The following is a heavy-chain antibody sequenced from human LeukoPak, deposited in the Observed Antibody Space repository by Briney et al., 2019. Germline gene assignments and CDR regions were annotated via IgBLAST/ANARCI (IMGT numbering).Heavy chain of an antibody. Sequence: SETLSLTCTVSGGSITGYYWSWIRQPPGKGLEWIGYIYSTGSTSFNPSLKSRVTISVDTSKNQFSLKLSSVTAADTAVYYCARGRGYSSASSEYWGPGILVTVSS. J-gene: IGHJ4*02. CDR1: GGSITGYY. V-gene: IGHV4-59*01. CDR2: IYSTGST. CDR3: ARGRGYSSASSEY. D-gene: IGHD2-15*01.